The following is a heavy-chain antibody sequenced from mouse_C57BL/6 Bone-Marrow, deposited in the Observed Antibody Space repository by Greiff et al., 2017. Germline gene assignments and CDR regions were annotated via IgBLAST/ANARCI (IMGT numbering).Heavy chain of an antibody. CDR2: IDPSDSYT. J-gene: IGHJ4*01. CDR1: GYTFTSYW. D-gene: IGHD1-1*01. V-gene: IGHV1-50*01. Sequence: QVQLQQPGAELVKPGASVKLSCKASGYTFTSYWMQWVKQRPGQGLEWIGEIDPSDSYTNYNQKFKGKATLTVDTSSSTAYMQLSSLTSEDSAVYYCASYYYMDYWGQGTSVTVSS. CDR3: ASYYYMDY.